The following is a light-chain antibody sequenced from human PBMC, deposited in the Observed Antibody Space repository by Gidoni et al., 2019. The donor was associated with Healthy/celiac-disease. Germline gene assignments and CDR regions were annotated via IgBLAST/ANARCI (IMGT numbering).Light chain of an antibody. CDR2: GKN. Sequence: SSELTPDLAVSVALGQTVRITCQGDSLRSYYASWYQQKPGQAPVLVIYGKNNRPSGIPDRFSGSSSGNTASLTITGAQAEDEADYYCNSRDSSGNHLVFGGGTKLTVL. CDR1: SLRSYY. V-gene: IGLV3-19*01. CDR3: NSRDSSGNHLV. J-gene: IGLJ2*01.